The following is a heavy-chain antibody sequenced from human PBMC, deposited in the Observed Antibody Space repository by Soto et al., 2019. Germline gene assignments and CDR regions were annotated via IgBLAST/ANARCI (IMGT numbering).Heavy chain of an antibody. V-gene: IGHV4-39*01. CDR3: ARLGGFCSSTICYGFYGMDV. D-gene: IGHD2-2*01. CDR1: GGSISSGPYS. Sequence: QVQLQESGPGLVKPSHTLSLTCTVSGGSISSGPYSWGWIRQPPGEGLEWIGTFHYSENTYYNPSLESRVTISVDTSKNQFSLKVTSVTVADTAMYYCARLGGFCSSTICYGFYGMDVWGQGTTVIVSS. J-gene: IGHJ6*02. CDR2: FHYSENT.